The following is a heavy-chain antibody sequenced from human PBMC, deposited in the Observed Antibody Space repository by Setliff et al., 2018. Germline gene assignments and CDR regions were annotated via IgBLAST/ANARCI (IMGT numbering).Heavy chain of an antibody. CDR1: GGSISGGTYY. D-gene: IGHD3-10*01. CDR3: ARGQNSYHPGSWCPLYDH. Sequence: SETLSLTCTVSGGSISGGTYYWTWIRQPAGKGLEWIGHWYTSGITNYNPSLKSQVTISVDTSKNQFSLKLSSVTAADTAVFFCARGQNSYHPGSWCPLYDHWGQGTQVTVS. J-gene: IGHJ4*02. CDR2: WYTSGIT. V-gene: IGHV4-61*09.